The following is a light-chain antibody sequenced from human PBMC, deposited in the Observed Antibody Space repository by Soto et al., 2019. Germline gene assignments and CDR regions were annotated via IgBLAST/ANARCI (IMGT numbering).Light chain of an antibody. CDR2: RND. CDR3: AAWDDSLSAGV. V-gene: IGLV1-47*01. J-gene: IGLJ3*02. CDR1: NSNIGTNT. Sequence: QSLLTQPPSASATPGQRVTISCSGSNSNIGTNTVNWYQQFPGTAPKLLIYRNDQRPSGVPDRFSGSKSGTSASLAISGLRSEDEADYYCAAWDDSLSAGVFGGGTKVTVL.